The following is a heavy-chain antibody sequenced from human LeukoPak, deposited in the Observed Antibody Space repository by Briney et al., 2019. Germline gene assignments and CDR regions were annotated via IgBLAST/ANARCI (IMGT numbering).Heavy chain of an antibody. Sequence: SETLSLTCAVYGGSFSGYYWSWIRQPPGKGLEWIGEINHSGSTNYNPSLKSRVTISVDTSKNQFSLKLSSVTAADTAVYYCARGRRVGVATSCFDYWGQGTLVTVSS. J-gene: IGHJ4*02. CDR3: ARGRRVGVATSCFDY. CDR1: GGSFSGYY. V-gene: IGHV4-34*01. CDR2: INHSGST. D-gene: IGHD5-12*01.